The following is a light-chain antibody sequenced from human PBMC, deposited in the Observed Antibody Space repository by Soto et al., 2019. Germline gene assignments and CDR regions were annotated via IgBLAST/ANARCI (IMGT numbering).Light chain of an antibody. CDR3: QQYSDWPRT. Sequence: EVVMTQSPATLSVSPGERATLSCRASQNIRTNLAWYQQKPGQAPRLLIRGASTRATDIPDRFSGSGSGTEFTLTISSLQSEDLAVYYCQQYSDWPRTFGQGTKLEIK. V-gene: IGKV3-15*01. J-gene: IGKJ2*01. CDR2: GAS. CDR1: QNIRTN.